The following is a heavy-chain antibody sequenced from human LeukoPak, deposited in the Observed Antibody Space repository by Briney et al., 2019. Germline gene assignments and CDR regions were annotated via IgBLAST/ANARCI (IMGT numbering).Heavy chain of an antibody. V-gene: IGHV3-23*01. D-gene: IGHD6-13*01. CDR3: AKDLLAAAVLYYFDY. Sequence: GGSLRLSRAASGFTFSSYAMSWVRQAPRKGLEWVSAISGSGGSTYYADSVKGRFTISRDNSKNTLYLQMNSLRAEDTAVYYCAKDLLAAAVLYYFDYWGQGTLVTVSS. J-gene: IGHJ4*02. CDR2: ISGSGGST. CDR1: GFTFSSYA.